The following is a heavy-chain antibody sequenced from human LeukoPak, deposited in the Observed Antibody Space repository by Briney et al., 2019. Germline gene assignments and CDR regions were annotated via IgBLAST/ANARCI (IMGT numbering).Heavy chain of an antibody. D-gene: IGHD3-3*01. V-gene: IGHV4-30-4*02. CDR1: GVSISSGDYY. CDR2: IYYSGST. Sequence: SETLSLTCTVSGVSISSGDYYWSWLRQPPGKGLEWIGYIYYSGSTYYNPSLKSRVTISVDTSKNQFSLKLSSVTAADTAVYYCARGVPYASPNDCWGQGTLVTVSS. J-gene: IGHJ4*02. CDR3: ARGVPYASPNDC.